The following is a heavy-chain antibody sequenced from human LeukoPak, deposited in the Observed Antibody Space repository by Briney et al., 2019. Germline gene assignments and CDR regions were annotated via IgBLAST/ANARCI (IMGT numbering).Heavy chain of an antibody. CDR1: GYTFTGYY. V-gene: IGHV1-2*02. J-gene: IGHJ5*02. CDR2: INPNSGGT. CDR3: ARGPVTGTLPVWFDP. Sequence: ASVKVSCKASGYTFTGYYMHWVRQAPGQGLEWMGWINPNSGGTNYAQKFQGRVTMTRDTSISTAYMELSRLRSDDTAVYYCARGPVTGTLPVWFDPWGQGTLVTVSS. D-gene: IGHD1-20*01.